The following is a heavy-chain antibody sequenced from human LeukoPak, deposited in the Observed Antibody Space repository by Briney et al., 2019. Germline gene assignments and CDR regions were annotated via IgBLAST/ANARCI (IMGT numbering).Heavy chain of an antibody. J-gene: IGHJ4*02. CDR2: ISFDGGNK. CDR1: GFTFSSHG. CDR3: ASTRSSDFDY. Sequence: GRSLRLSCAASGFTFSSHGMHWVRQAPGKGLEWVAVISFDGGNKYYADSVKGRFTISRDSSKNTLYLQLNSLRAEDTAVYYCASTRSSDFDYWGQGTLVTVSS. V-gene: IGHV3-30*03. D-gene: IGHD6-6*01.